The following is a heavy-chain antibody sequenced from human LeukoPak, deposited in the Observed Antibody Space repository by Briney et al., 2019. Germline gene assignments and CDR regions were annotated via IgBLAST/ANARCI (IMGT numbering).Heavy chain of an antibody. Sequence: GESLKISCKGSGYSFTNSWIGWVRQMPGKGLEWIGVIYPSDSDTRYSPSFQGQVTISADKSISTAYLQWSSLKASDTAMYYCARPGGSWNEVDYWGQGTLVTVSS. CDR3: ARPGGSWNEVDY. D-gene: IGHD1-1*01. CDR2: IYPSDSDT. V-gene: IGHV5-51*01. CDR1: GYSFTNSW. J-gene: IGHJ4*02.